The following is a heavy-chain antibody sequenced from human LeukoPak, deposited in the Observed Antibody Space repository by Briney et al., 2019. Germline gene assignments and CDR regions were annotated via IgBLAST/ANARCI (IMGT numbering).Heavy chain of an antibody. CDR1: GGAISSSSYY. V-gene: IGHV4-39*07. D-gene: IGHD3-10*01. Sequence: SETLSLTCTVSGGAISSSSYYWGWIRQPPGKGLEWIGSIYYSGSTYYNPSLKSRVTISVDTSKNQFSLKLSSVTAADTAVYYCARGGYYGSGNDFRFDPWGQGTLVTVSS. CDR3: ARGGYYGSGNDFRFDP. CDR2: IYYSGST. J-gene: IGHJ5*02.